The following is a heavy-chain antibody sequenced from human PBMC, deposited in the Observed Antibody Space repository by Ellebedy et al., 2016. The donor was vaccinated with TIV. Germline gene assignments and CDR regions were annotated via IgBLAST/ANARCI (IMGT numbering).Heavy chain of an antibody. CDR1: GFTFSDYY. CDR3: ARGRHYYGSGNHFDY. CDR2: ISSSSSYT. J-gene: IGHJ4*02. Sequence: GGSLRLSXAASGFTFSDYYMSWIRQAPGKGLEWVSYISSSSSYTNYADSVKGRFTISRDNAKNSLYLQMNSLRAEDTAVYYCARGRHYYGSGNHFDYWGQGTLVTVSS. D-gene: IGHD3-10*01. V-gene: IGHV3-11*05.